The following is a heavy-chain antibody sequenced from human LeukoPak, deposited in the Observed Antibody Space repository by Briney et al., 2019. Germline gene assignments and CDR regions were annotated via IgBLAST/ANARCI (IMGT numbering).Heavy chain of an antibody. V-gene: IGHV4-30-4*02. CDR2: IYYSGST. J-gene: IGHJ3*02. CDR3: ARNQAVAANRGAFDI. Sequence: TSETLSLTCTVSGGSISSGGYYWSWIRQHPGKGLEWIGYIYYSGSTYYNPSLKSRVTISVDTSKNQFSLKLDSVTEIDTAMYYCARNQAVAANRGAFDIWGQGTMVTVSS. D-gene: IGHD6-19*01. CDR1: GGSISSGGYY.